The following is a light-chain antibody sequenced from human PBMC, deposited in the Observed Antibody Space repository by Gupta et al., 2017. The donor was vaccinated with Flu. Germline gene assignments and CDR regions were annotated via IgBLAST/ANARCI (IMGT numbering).Light chain of an antibody. CDR2: DAS. CDR3: QQYDSLPT. J-gene: IGKJ1*01. V-gene: IGKV1-33*01. CDR1: QDISNH. Sequence: TQSPSSLSASVGDGVTITCQASQDISNHLNWYQQKPGKAPKLLIYDASNLETGVPSRFSGSRSGTDFSFTITSLQAEDIGTYYCQQYDSLPTFGHGTKVEIK.